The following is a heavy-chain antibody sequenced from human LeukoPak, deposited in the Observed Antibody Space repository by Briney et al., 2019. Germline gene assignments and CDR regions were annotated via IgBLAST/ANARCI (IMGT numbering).Heavy chain of an antibody. J-gene: IGHJ4*02. V-gene: IGHV1-2*02. CDR3: AGEAFCAGGSCNVQRVAS. D-gene: IGHD2-8*02. Sequence: ASVKVSCKASGYTFTAYYIHWVRQAPGQGLEWMGWIDTNTGATKYAQKFQGRVTITRDTSTGTAYMELSSLISGDTALYYCAGEAFCAGGSCNVQRVASWGPGTLVTVSS. CDR1: GYTFTAYY. CDR2: IDTNTGAT.